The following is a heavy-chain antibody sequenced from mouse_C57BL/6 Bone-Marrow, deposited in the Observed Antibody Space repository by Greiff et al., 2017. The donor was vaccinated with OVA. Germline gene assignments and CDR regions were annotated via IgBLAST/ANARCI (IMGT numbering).Heavy chain of an antibody. CDR2: IDPSASYT. CDR3: ARTEAYSNYGYFDV. Sequence: VQLQQPGAELVRPGTSVKLSCKASGYTFTSYWMHWVKQRPGQGLEWIGVIDPSASYTNYNQKFKGKATLTVDTSSSPAYMQLSSLTSEDSAVYYCARTEAYSNYGYFDVWGTGTTVTVSS. J-gene: IGHJ1*03. CDR1: GYTFTSYW. V-gene: IGHV1-59*01. D-gene: IGHD2-5*01.